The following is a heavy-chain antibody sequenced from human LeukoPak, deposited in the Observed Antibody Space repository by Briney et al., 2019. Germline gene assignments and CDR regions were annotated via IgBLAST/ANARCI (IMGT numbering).Heavy chain of an antibody. V-gene: IGHV1-45*02. CDR3: TSLLVDPVVFGAFDI. CDR1: GYTRTYRY. J-gene: IGHJ3*02. Sequence: SVKVSCKASGYTRTYRYLHWVRQAPGQAPEWMGWITPFNGDTNYAQKFQDRVSFTSDRSMGTAYLELSSLRSEDTAIYYCTSLLVDPVVFGAFDIWGQGTMVTVSS. D-gene: IGHD5-18*01. CDR2: ITPFNGDT.